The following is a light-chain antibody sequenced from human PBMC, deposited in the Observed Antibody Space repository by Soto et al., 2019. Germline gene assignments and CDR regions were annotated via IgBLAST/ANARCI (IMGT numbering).Light chain of an antibody. Sequence: QSVLTQPASVSGSPGQSITISCTGTSSDVGSYNLVSWYQQHPGKAPKLMIYEVSKRPSGVSNRFSGSKSGNTASLTISGLQAEDDADYYCCSYAGSSTLYVFGSGPKFTVL. CDR3: CSYAGSSTLYV. V-gene: IGLV2-23*02. CDR1: SSDVGSYNL. J-gene: IGLJ1*01. CDR2: EVS.